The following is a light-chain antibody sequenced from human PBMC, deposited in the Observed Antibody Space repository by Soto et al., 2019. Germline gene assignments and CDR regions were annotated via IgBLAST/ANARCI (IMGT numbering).Light chain of an antibody. Sequence: QLVLTQPPSVSAAPRQRVTISCSGSSSNIGNNAVNWYQQLPGKAPKLLIYYDDLLPSGVSDRFSGSKSGTSASLAISGLQSEDEADYYCAAWDDSLNGLVFGGGTKVTVL. CDR3: AAWDDSLNGLV. V-gene: IGLV1-36*01. J-gene: IGLJ2*01. CDR1: SSNIGNNA. CDR2: YDD.